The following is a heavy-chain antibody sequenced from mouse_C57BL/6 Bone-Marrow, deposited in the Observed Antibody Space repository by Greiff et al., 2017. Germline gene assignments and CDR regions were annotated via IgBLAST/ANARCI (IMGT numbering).Heavy chain of an antibody. D-gene: IGHD1-1*02. CDR2: IYPSDSET. CDR3: ARRERWAFDY. CDR1: GYTFTSYW. J-gene: IGHJ2*01. Sequence: QVHVKQPGAELVRPGSSVKLSCKASGYTFTSYWMDWVKQRPGQGLEWIGNIYPSDSETHYNQKFKDKATLTVDKSSSTAYMQLSSLTSEDSAVYYCARRERWAFDYWGQGTTLTVSS. V-gene: IGHV1-61*01.